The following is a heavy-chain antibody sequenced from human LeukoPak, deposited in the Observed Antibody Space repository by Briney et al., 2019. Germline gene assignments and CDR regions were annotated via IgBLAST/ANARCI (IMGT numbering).Heavy chain of an antibody. CDR3: ARDLTADIVVVPAAMTGVNAFDI. CDR2: IIPIFGTA. Sequence: GASVKVSCKASGGTFSSYAISWVRQAPGQGVEWMGRIIPIFGTANYAQKFQGRVTITTDESTSTAYMELSSLRSEDTAVYYCARDLTADIVVVPAAMTGVNAFDIWGQGTMVTVSS. CDR1: GGTFSSYA. D-gene: IGHD2-2*01. J-gene: IGHJ3*02. V-gene: IGHV1-69*05.